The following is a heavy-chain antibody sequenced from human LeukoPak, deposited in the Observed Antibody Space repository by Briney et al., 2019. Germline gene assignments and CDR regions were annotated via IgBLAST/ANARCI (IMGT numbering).Heavy chain of an antibody. CDR1: GFTFDDYA. CDR2: ISSSGSTI. Sequence: QPGGSLRLSCAASGFTFDDYAMHWVRQAPGKGLEWVSYISSSGSTIYYADSVKGRFTISRDNAKYSLYLQMNSLRAEDTAVYYCARIPSLRYFDYPRDYWGQGTLVTVSS. V-gene: IGHV3-48*03. J-gene: IGHJ4*02. D-gene: IGHD3-9*01. CDR3: ARIPSLRYFDYPRDY.